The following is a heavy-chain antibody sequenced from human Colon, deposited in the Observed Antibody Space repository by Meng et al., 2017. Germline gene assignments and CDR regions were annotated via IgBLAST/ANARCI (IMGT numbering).Heavy chain of an antibody. CDR3: ARGTGVSAFDF. D-gene: IGHD3/OR15-3a*01. CDR2: ISSSSSYI. CDR1: GFTFSSST. V-gene: IGHV3-21*01. Sequence: GESLKISCAASGFTFSSSTMNWVRQAPGKGLEWVSVISSSSSYIYYADSVKSRFTISRDTGKNSLYLQMNSLRDEATAVYYCARGTGVSAFDFWGQGTMVTVSS. J-gene: IGHJ3*01.